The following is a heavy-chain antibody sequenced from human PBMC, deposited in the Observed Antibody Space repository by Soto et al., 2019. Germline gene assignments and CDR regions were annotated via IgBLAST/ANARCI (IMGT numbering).Heavy chain of an antibody. V-gene: IGHV3-30-3*01. CDR1: GFTFASYS. CDR2: VAPDGTFR. J-gene: IGHJ4*02. D-gene: IGHD3-10*01. Sequence: QVHLVESGGGVAQPGRSLRLSCAASGFTFASYSMHWVRQAPGKGREWVGVVAPDGTFRYYAVSVKGRFTISRDNCKSTLYLQMDSLRPEDTAVYYCAREHQAVYTSESVGGDPGFWGQGTLVAVSS. CDR3: AREHQAVYTSESVGGDPGF.